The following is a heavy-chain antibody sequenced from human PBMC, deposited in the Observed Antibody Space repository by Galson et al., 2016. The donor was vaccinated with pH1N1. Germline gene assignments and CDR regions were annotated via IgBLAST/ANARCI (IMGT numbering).Heavy chain of an antibody. Sequence: QSGAEVKKPGESLKISCKASGYRFTSYWIAWVRQVPGKGLEWVGIVNPGGSTIRYSPPFQGQVTISSDKSINTAYLQWIRLKASDTATYYCARQYDFGDYRGDAFDIWGQGTMVIVSS. J-gene: IGHJ3*02. CDR3: ARQYDFGDYRGDAFDI. D-gene: IGHD4-17*01. CDR2: VNPGGSTI. V-gene: IGHV5-51*03. CDR1: GYRFTSYW.